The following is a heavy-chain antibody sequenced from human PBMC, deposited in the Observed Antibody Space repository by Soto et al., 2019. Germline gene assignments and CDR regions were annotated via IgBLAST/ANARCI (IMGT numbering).Heavy chain of an antibody. V-gene: IGHV4-39*01. J-gene: IGHJ6*03. CDR1: GGSISSSSYY. CDR2: IYYSWST. Sequence: TSETLSLTCTASGGSISSSSYYWGWIRQPPGKGLEWIGRIYYSWSTYYNPSLKSRVTISVDTSKNLFSLKLSSVTAAYTAVYYCARHSSYGLLYYYYYMDVWGKGTTVTVSS. D-gene: IGHD5-18*01. CDR3: ARHSSYGLLYYYYYMDV.